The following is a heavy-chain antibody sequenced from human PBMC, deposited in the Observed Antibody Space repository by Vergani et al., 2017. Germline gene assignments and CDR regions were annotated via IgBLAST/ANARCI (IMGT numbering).Heavy chain of an antibody. CDR2: ISYDGNNK. CDR3: AKPYGSGSYYPSPDAFDI. D-gene: IGHD3-10*01. Sequence: QVQLVESGGGVVQPGRSLRLSCAASGFTFSSYGMHWVRQAPGKGLEWVAVISYDGNNKYYADSVKGRFTISRDNSKNTLYLQMNSLRAEDTAVYYCAKPYGSGSYYPSPDAFDIWGQGTMVTVSS. CDR1: GFTFSSYG. J-gene: IGHJ3*02. V-gene: IGHV3-30*18.